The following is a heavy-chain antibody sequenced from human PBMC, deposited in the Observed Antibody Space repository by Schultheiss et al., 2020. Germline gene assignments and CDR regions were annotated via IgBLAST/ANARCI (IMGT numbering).Heavy chain of an antibody. CDR2: IDWDDDK. CDR1: GFSLSTTGMC. V-gene: IGHV2-70*11. Sequence: SGPTLVKPTQTLTLTCTFSGFSLSTTGMCVNWIRQPPGKALEWLARIDWDDDKYYSTSLKTRLTISKDTSKNQVVLTMTNMDPVDTATYYCARMGTVYSGYSGSRLDYWGQGTLDTVS. CDR3: ARMGTVYSGYSGSRLDY. J-gene: IGHJ4*02. D-gene: IGHD5-12*01.